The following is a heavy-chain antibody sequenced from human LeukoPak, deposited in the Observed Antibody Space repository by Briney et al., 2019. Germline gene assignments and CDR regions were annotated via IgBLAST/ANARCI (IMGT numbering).Heavy chain of an antibody. CDR1: GGTFIIYA. V-gene: IGHV1-69*13. CDR2: IIPIFGTA. CDR3: ARTRTEYCSSTSCYRHYYYGMDV. Sequence: SVKVSCKASGGTFIIYAISWVRQAPGQGREWMGGIIPIFGTANYAQKFQGRVTITADESTSTAYMELSSLRSEDTAVYYCARTRTEYCSSTSCYRHYYYGMDVWGKGTTVTVSS. J-gene: IGHJ6*04. D-gene: IGHD2-2*01.